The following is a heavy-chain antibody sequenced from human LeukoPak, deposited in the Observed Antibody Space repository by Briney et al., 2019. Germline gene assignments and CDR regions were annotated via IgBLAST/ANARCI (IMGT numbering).Heavy chain of an antibody. CDR2: IWYDGSNK. CDR1: GFTFSSYG. V-gene: IGHV3-33*01. Sequence: PGGSLRLSCAASGFTFSSYGMHWVRQAPGKGLEWVAVIWYDGSNKYYADSVKGRFTISRDNSKNTLYLRMNSLRAEDTAVYYCAREAPSNRDWTLLGGLYGYFDYWGQGTLVTVSS. J-gene: IGHJ4*02. CDR3: AREAPSNRDWTLLGGLYGYFDY. D-gene: IGHD1-14*01.